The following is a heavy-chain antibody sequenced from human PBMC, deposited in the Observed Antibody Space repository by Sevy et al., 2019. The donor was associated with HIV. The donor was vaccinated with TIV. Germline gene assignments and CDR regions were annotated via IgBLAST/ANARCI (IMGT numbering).Heavy chain of an antibody. CDR1: GFTFSSYS. Sequence: GGSLRLSCAASGFTFSSYSMNWVRQAPGKGLEWVSSISSSSSTIYYADSVKGRFTISRDNAKNSLYLQMNSLRDEDTAVYYCARGAYKYLTGDAFDIWGQGTMVTVSS. CDR2: ISSSSSTI. V-gene: IGHV3-48*02. CDR3: ARGAYKYLTGDAFDI. D-gene: IGHD3-9*01. J-gene: IGHJ3*02.